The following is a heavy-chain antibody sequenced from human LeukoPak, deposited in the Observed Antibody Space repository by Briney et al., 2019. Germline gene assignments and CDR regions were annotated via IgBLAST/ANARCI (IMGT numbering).Heavy chain of an antibody. Sequence: PSETLSLTCAVYGGSFSGYYWSWTRQPPGKGLEWIGEINHSGSTISVDTSKNQFSLKLSSVTAADTAVYYCARQTGSGLFILPGGQGTLVTVSS. CDR1: GGSFSGYY. V-gene: IGHV4-34*01. D-gene: IGHD3/OR15-3a*01. J-gene: IGHJ4*02. CDR2: INHSGS. CDR3: ARQTGSGLFILP.